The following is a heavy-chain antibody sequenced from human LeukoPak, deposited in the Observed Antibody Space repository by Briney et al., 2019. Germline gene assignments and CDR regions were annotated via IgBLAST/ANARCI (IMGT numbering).Heavy chain of an antibody. Sequence: GGSLRLSCAASGFTVSRNYMSWVRQAPGKGLEWVSMIYSAGNTYYADSVKSRFTISRDNSVNTLYLEMKSLRPEDTAVYYCARDVVIGASYDYGDYIPYQHWGQGTLVTVSS. CDR2: IYSAGNT. D-gene: IGHD4-17*01. J-gene: IGHJ1*01. CDR1: GFTVSRNY. CDR3: ARDVVIGASYDYGDYIPYQH. V-gene: IGHV3-53*05.